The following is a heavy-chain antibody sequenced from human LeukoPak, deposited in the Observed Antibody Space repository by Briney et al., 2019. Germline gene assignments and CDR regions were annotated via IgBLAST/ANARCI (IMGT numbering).Heavy chain of an antibody. CDR3: ARSIHFSGWYYDY. D-gene: IGHD6-19*01. Sequence: SETLSLTCTVSGGSISSYYWSWIRQPPGKGLEWIGFIYYSGTTNYNPSLKSRVTISVDTPRTQLSLKLSSVTAADTAVYYCARSIHFSGWYYDYWGQGTLVTVSS. CDR2: IYYSGTT. V-gene: IGHV4-59*01. J-gene: IGHJ4*02. CDR1: GGSISSYY.